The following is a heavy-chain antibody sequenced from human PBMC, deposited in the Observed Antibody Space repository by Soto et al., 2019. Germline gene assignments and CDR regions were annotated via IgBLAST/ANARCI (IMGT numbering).Heavy chain of an antibody. V-gene: IGHV5-51*01. Sequence: GESLKISCKGSGYSFTSYWIGWVRQMPGKGLEWMGIIYPGDSDTRYSPSFQGQVTISADKSISTAYLQWSSLKASDTAMYYCARQQWVVPAAMSGFPSIAFDIWGQGTMVTVSS. CDR2: IYPGDSDT. CDR3: ARQQWVVPAAMSGFPSIAFDI. D-gene: IGHD2-2*01. J-gene: IGHJ3*02. CDR1: GYSFTSYW.